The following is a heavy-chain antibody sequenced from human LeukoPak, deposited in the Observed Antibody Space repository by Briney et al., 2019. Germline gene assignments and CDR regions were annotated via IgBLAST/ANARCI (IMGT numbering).Heavy chain of an antibody. CDR2: FDPEDGET. CDR3: ARDDRYCISSSCPGFDY. CDR1: GYTLTESS. V-gene: IGHV1-24*01. D-gene: IGHD2-2*01. Sequence: GASVKVSCKVSGYTLTESSMHWVRQTPGKGLEWMGGFDPEDGETIYAQNFQGRVTLTEDTSTDTAYLELSSLKSEDTAVYYCARDDRYCISSSCPGFDYWGQGTLVTVSS. J-gene: IGHJ4*02.